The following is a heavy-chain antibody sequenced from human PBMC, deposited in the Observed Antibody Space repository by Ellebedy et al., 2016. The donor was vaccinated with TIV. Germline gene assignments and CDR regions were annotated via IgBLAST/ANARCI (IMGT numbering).Heavy chain of an antibody. CDR2: ISYDGSNK. J-gene: IGHJ4*02. CDR3: TNLAAMNNF. V-gene: IGHV3-30*18. CDR1: GFTFSNYG. D-gene: IGHD2-2*01. Sequence: GESLKISXAASGFTFSNYGMHWVRQAPGKGLEWVAVISYDGSNKIYPSSVKGRFTISRDNARNTLYLQMNSLRVEDTAIYYCTNLAAMNNFWGQGSLVTVSS.